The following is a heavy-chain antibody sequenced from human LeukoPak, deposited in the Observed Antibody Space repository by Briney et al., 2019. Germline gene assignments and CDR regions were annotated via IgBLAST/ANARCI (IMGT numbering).Heavy chain of an antibody. J-gene: IGHJ4*02. Sequence: PGGSLRLSCVASGFSLTAYSMNWVRQAPGRGLEWISYIGPGGDIYYADSVTGRFTVSRDIAKNSLYLQMNGLRVEDTAVYYCARRFDSWGQGTLVTVSS. CDR3: ARRFDS. CDR2: IGPGGDI. V-gene: IGHV3-48*01. CDR1: GFSLTAYS.